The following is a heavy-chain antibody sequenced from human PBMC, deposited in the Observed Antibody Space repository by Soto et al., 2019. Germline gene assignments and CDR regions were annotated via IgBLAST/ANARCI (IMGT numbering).Heavy chain of an antibody. V-gene: IGHV1-18*01. J-gene: IGHJ3*02. CDR2: ISAYNGNT. CDR3: ARDHWNDFGVERDSFDI. CDR1: GYTFTSYG. Sequence: QVQLVQSGAEVKKPGASVKVSCKAPGYTFTSYGIRWVRQAPGQGLEWMGWISAYNGNTNYAQKLQGRVTMTTDTSTSTAYMELRSLRSDDTAVYYCARDHWNDFGVERDSFDIWGQGTMVTVSS. D-gene: IGHD1-1*01.